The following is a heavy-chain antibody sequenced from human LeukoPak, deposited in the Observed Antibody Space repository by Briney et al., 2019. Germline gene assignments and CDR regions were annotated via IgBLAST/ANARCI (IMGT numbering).Heavy chain of an antibody. CDR2: IIPIFGTA. J-gene: IGHJ4*02. Sequence: ASVKVSCKASGGTFSSYAISWVRQAPGQGLEWMGGIIPIFGTANYAQKFQGRVTITADESTSTAYMELSSLRFEDTAVYYCARATGNILTGYYWVYFDYWGQGTLVTVSS. V-gene: IGHV1-69*13. D-gene: IGHD3-9*01. CDR3: ARATGNILTGYYWVYFDY. CDR1: GGTFSSYA.